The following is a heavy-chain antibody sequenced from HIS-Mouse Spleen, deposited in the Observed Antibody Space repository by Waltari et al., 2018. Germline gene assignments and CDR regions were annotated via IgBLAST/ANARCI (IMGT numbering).Heavy chain of an antibody. CDR1: GFSLSTSGMC. J-gene: IGHJ4*02. CDR3: ARIQAGKLELPFDY. Sequence: QVTLRESGPALVKPTQTLTLTCTFSGFSLSTSGMCVIWIRPPPGKALEWLARIDWDDDKYYSTSLKTRLTISKDTSKNQVVLTMTNMDPVDTATYYCARIQAGKLELPFDYWGQGTLVTVSS. CDR2: IDWDDDK. V-gene: IGHV2-70*15. D-gene: IGHD1-7*01.